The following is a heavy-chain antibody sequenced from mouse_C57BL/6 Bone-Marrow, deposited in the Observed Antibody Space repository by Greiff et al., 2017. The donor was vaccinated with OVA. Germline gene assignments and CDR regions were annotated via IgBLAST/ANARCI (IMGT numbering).Heavy chain of an antibody. J-gene: IGHJ2*01. D-gene: IGHD1-1*01. V-gene: IGHV1-81*01. CDR1: GYTFTSYG. CDR3: ARSYYYGSSYVFDY. Sequence: VKVVESGAELARPGASVKLSCKASGYTFTSYGISWVKQRTGQGLEWIGEIYPRSGNTYYNEKFKGKATLTADKSSSTAYMELRSLTSEDSAVYFCARSYYYGSSYVFDYWGQGTTLTVSS. CDR2: IYPRSGNT.